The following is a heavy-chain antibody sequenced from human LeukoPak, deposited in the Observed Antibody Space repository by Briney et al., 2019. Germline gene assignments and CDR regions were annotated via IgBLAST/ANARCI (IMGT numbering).Heavy chain of an antibody. D-gene: IGHD1-26*01. CDR2: ISWNSGSI. CDR3: AKGGDYYYYMDV. CDR1: GFTFDDYA. V-gene: IGHV3-9*01. Sequence: GGSLKLSCAASGFTFDDYAMHWVRQAPGKGLERVSGISWNSGSIGYADSVKGRFTISRDNAKNSLYLQMNSLRAEDTALYYCAKGGDYYYYMDVWGKGTTVTVSS. J-gene: IGHJ6*03.